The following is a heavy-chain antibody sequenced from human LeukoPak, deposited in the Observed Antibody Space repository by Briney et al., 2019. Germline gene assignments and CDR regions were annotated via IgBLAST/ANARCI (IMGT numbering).Heavy chain of an antibody. CDR1: GFTFSSYS. J-gene: IGHJ4*02. Sequence: GGSLRLSCAASGFTFSSYSMNWVRQAPGKGLEWVSSISSSSSYIYYADSEKGRFTISRDNAKNSLYLQMNSLRAEDTAVYYCARDSIVGDSFDYWGQGTLVTVSS. V-gene: IGHV3-21*01. CDR2: ISSSSSYI. D-gene: IGHD1-26*01. CDR3: ARDSIVGDSFDY.